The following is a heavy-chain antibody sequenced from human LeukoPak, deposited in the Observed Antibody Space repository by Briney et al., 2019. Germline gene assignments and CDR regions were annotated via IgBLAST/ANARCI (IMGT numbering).Heavy chain of an antibody. D-gene: IGHD3-3*01. CDR1: GFTFDDYA. V-gene: IGHV3-20*04. J-gene: IGHJ4*02. CDR2: INWNGGST. Sequence: GGSLRLSCAASGFTFDDYAMNWVRQAPGEGLEWVSGINWNGGSTYYRDSVKGRFTISRDNAKNSLYLQMNSLRAEDTALYYCARVKGSGYRNSIDYWGQGTLVTVSS. CDR3: ARVKGSGYRNSIDY.